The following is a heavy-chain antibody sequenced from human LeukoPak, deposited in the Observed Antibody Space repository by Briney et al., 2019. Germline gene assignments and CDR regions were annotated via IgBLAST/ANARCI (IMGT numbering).Heavy chain of an antibody. Sequence: ASVKVSCKASGYTFTGYDMNWVRQAPGQGLEWMGWINPNSGGTNYAQKFQGRVTMTRDTSISTAYMELSRLRSDDTAVYYCATAGVGANYYYYYMDVWGKGTTVTVSS. CDR1: GYTFTGYD. V-gene: IGHV1-2*02. J-gene: IGHJ6*03. CDR3: ATAGVGANYYYYYMDV. CDR2: INPNSGGT. D-gene: IGHD1-26*01.